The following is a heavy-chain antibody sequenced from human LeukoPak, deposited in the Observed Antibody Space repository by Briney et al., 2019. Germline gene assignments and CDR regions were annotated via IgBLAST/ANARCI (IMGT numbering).Heavy chain of an antibody. D-gene: IGHD1-26*01. Sequence: PSETLSLTCTVSGGSISSSSYYWGWIRQPPGKGLEWIGSIYYSGSTYYNPSLKSRVTISVDTSKNQFSLKLSSVTAADTAVYHCARSRGSGSLSYFDFWGQGILGTVSS. J-gene: IGHJ4*02. CDR3: ARSRGSGSLSYFDF. V-gene: IGHV4-39*01. CDR2: IYYSGST. CDR1: GGSISSSSYY.